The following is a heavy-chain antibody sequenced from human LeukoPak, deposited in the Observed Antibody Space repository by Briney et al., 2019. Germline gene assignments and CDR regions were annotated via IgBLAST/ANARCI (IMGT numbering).Heavy chain of an antibody. Sequence: ASVKVSCKASGYTFAGYYMHWVRQAPGQGLERMGWINPNSGGTNYAQKFQGRVTITRDTSASTAHMELSSLRSEDTAVYYCARAPTGFGELSIYFDYWGQGTLVTVSS. D-gene: IGHD3-10*01. CDR3: ARAPTGFGELSIYFDY. CDR2: INPNSGGT. CDR1: GYTFAGYY. V-gene: IGHV1-2*02. J-gene: IGHJ4*02.